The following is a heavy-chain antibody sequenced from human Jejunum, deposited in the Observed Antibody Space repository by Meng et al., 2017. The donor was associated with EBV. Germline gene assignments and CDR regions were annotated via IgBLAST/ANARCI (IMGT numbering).Heavy chain of an antibody. CDR1: GGSFRGYS. V-gene: IGHV4-34*01. D-gene: IGHD2-21*02. CDR3: ARRVDLGVTAHFDY. Sequence: LKQWAAGLLNPPETLSLTSAFFGGSFRGYSWSWIRQSPGKGLEWIGEINHSGSTNYNPSLKSRVTILVDTSKNQFSLKVNSVTAADTAVYYCARRVDLGVTAHFDYWGQGTLVTVSS. J-gene: IGHJ4*02. CDR2: INHSGST.